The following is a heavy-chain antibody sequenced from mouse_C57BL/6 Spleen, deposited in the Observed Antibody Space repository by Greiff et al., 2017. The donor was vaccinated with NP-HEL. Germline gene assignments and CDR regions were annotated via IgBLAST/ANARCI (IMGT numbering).Heavy chain of an antibody. CDR2: IYPGDGDT. CDR3: ALYYVYFDY. CDR1: GYAFSSSW. V-gene: IGHV1-82*01. Sequence: VQLHQSGPELVKPGASVKISCKASGYAFSSSWMNWVKQRPGKGLEWIGRIYPGDGDTNYNGKFKGKATLTADKSSSTAYMQLSSLTSEDSAVYFCALYYVYFDYWGQGTTLTVSS. J-gene: IGHJ2*01. D-gene: IGHD2-1*01.